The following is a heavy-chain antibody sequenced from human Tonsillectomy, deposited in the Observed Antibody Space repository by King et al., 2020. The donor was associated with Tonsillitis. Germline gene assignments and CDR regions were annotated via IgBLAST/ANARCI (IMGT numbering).Heavy chain of an antibody. CDR1: GYTFTSYY. V-gene: IGHV1-46*01. J-gene: IGHJ5*02. D-gene: IGHD2-2*01. Sequence: QVQLVQSGAEVKKPGASVKVSCKASGYTFTSYYMHWVRQAPGQGLEWMGMINPSGGTTSYAQKFQGRVTMTRDTSTNTVYMELSSLRSEDTAVYYCARDRPCRSASCYGGSWFDPWGQGTLVTVCS. CDR2: INPSGGTT. CDR3: ARDRPCRSASCYGGSWFDP.